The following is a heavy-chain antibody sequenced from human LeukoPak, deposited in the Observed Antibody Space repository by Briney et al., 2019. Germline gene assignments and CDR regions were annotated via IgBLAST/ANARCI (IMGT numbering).Heavy chain of an antibody. CDR2: IYYSGSI. D-gene: IGHD3/OR15-3a*01. Sequence: SETLSLTCAVSGYSISSSNWWGWIRQPPGKGLEWIGYIYYSGSIYYNPSLKRRVTMSVDTSKNQFSLKLSSVTAVDTAVYYCARSLLGVDFAFDIWGQGTMVTVSS. CDR3: ARSLLGVDFAFDI. CDR1: GYSISSSNW. J-gene: IGHJ3*02. V-gene: IGHV4-28*05.